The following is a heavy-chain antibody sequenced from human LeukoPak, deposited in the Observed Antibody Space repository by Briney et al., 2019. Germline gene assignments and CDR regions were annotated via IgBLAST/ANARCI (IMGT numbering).Heavy chain of an antibody. J-gene: IGHJ3*01. V-gene: IGHV3-74*01. CDR1: GFTLSNYW. CDR2: IDNDGSST. D-gene: IGHD1-14*01. CDR3: TRRRDREAFDL. Sequence: GGSLRLSCEASGFTLSNYWMYWVRQAPGKGLVWVSRIDNDGSSTIYADSVRGRFTISRDNAKNTLYLQMNSLRADDTAVYYCTRRRDREAFDLWGQGTMVTVSS.